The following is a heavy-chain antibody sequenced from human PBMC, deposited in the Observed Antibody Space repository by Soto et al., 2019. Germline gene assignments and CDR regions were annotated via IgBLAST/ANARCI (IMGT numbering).Heavy chain of an antibody. CDR2: IYYSGST. D-gene: IGHD2-15*01. CDR3: ADYSEPHKVYDY. J-gene: IGHJ4*02. Sequence: SETLSLTCTVSGGSISSSSYYWGWIRQPPGKGLEWIGSIYYSGSTYYNPSLKSRVTISVDTSKNQFSLKLSSVTAADTAVYYCADYSEPHKVYDYWGQGTLVTVSS. V-gene: IGHV4-39*01. CDR1: GGSISSSSYY.